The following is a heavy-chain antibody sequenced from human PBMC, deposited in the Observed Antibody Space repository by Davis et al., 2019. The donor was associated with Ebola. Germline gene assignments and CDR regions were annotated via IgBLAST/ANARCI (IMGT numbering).Heavy chain of an antibody. Sequence: PGGSLRLSCAVSGFNFSQYAMSWVRQAPGKGLQWVSGISGSGDTTYYADSVKGRFTISRDNSKNTLYLQTNSLRAEDTAVYYCATGGPTVTTGFDDWGQGTLVTVSS. CDR3: ATGGPTVTTGFDD. CDR2: ISGSGDTT. CDR1: GFNFSQYA. J-gene: IGHJ4*02. V-gene: IGHV3-23*01. D-gene: IGHD4-17*01.